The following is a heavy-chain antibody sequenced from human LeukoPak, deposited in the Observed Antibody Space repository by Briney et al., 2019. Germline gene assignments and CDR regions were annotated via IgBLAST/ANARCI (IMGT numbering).Heavy chain of an antibody. V-gene: IGHV4-39*01. Sequence: SETLSLTCTVSGGSSSSSSYYWSWIRQSPGKGLEWIGSVYYSGSTYYNPSLKSRVTTSVDTSKNQFSLKLSSVTAADTAVYYCARLWAGGLVFDYWGQGTLVTVSS. J-gene: IGHJ4*02. CDR2: VYYSGST. CDR1: GGSSSSSSYY. CDR3: ARLWAGGLVFDY. D-gene: IGHD3-16*01.